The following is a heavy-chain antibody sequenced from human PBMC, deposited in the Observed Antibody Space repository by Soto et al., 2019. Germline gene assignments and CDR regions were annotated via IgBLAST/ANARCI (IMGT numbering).Heavy chain of an antibody. D-gene: IGHD6-6*01. CDR3: AADGQLVPYYYYGMDV. Sequence: SVKVSCKASGFTFTSSAVQWVRQARGQRLEWIGRIVVGSGNTNYAQKFQERVTITRDMSTSTAYMELSSLRSEDTAVYYCAADGQLVPYYYYGMDVWGQGTTVTVSS. CDR1: GFTFTSSA. CDR2: IVVGSGNT. V-gene: IGHV1-58*01. J-gene: IGHJ6*02.